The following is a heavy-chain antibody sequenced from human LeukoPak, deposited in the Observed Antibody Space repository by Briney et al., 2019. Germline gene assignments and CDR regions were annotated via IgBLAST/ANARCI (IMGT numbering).Heavy chain of an antibody. CDR1: GYTFTSYG. V-gene: IGHV1-18*01. D-gene: IGHD6-13*01. CDR3: ARVIAAAGRIKRGSYYYYMDV. J-gene: IGHJ6*03. Sequence: GASVKVSCKASGYTFTSYGISWVRQAPGQGLEWMGWISAYNGNTNYAQKLQGRVTMTTDTSTSTAYMELRSLRSDDTAVYYCARVIAAAGRIKRGSYYYYMDVWGKGTTVTISS. CDR2: ISAYNGNT.